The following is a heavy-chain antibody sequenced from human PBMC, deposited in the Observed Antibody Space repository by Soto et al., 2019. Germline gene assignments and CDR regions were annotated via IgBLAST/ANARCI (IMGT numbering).Heavy chain of an antibody. CDR3: ARDLTCAFNAGCVGAFDM. J-gene: IGHJ3*02. Sequence: EVQLVESGGGLVEPGGSLRLSCAASGFTFSNYNLNWVRQAPGKGPEWISYISTSSSTIYYADTVKGRFTISRDNAKNSLYLQMNSLRDEDTAVYYCARDLTCAFNAGCVGAFDMWGQGTRVTVSS. V-gene: IGHV3-48*02. CDR1: GFTFSNYN. CDR2: ISTSSSTI. D-gene: IGHD6-19*01.